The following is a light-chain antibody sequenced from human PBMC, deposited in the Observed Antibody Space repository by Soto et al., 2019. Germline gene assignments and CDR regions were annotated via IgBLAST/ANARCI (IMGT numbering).Light chain of an antibody. V-gene: IGKV1-12*02. CDR1: PDFPSW. Sequence: DIQMTQSPSSVSASVGDTVVITCRASPDFPSWLAWYQQKPGKPPKLLIYETSILRSGVPSRFSGYRSGPDFPLTINSLQPDDVGTYLCQQAAVAPLRFGGGTNVEIK. J-gene: IGKJ4*02. CDR2: ETS. CDR3: QQAAVAPLR.